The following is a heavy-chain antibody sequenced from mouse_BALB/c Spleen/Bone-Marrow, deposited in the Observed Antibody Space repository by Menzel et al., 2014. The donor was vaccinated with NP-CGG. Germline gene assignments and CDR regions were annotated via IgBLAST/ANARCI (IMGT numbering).Heavy chain of an antibody. D-gene: IGHD1-1*02. CDR3: ARDKGGILFDY. J-gene: IGHJ2*01. CDR1: GFTFTDYY. CDR2: IRNKANGYTE. V-gene: IGHV7-3*02. Sequence: DVKLVESGGGLVQPGGSLRLSCATSGFTFTDYYMNWVRQPPGKALEWLGFIRNKANGYTEEYSASVKGRFTISRDNSQSILYLQMNTLRAEDSATYYCARDKGGILFDYWGQGTTLTGSS.